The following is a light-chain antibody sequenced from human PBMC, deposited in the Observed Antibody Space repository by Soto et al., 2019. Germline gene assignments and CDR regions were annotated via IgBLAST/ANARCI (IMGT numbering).Light chain of an antibody. CDR2: KIS. CDR3: MQVTLFPQT. CDR1: QSLAHSDGNTY. Sequence: DIVMTQTPLSSPVTLGQPASISCRSSQSLAHSDGNTYLSWLQQRPGQPPRLLIYKISKRFSGVRDRFSGIWAGTDFTLRFSRVEVEDVGVYYCMQVTLFPQTFGQGTNLEIK. J-gene: IGKJ2*01. V-gene: IGKV2-24*01.